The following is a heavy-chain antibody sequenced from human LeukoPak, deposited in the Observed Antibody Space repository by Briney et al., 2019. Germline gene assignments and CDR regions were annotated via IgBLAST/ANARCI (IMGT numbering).Heavy chain of an antibody. CDR2: ICPDGTVT. CDR3: ARGKGLLWD. D-gene: IGHD3-10*01. J-gene: IGHJ4*02. Sequence: GGSLRLSCAASGFIFSTYCMHWIRQAPGKGPMWVSRICPDGTVTNYADSVKARFSISRDNAKNTLYLQMNSLRAEDTAVYYCARGKGLLWDWGQGTLVTVSS. CDR1: GFIFSTYC. V-gene: IGHV3-74*01.